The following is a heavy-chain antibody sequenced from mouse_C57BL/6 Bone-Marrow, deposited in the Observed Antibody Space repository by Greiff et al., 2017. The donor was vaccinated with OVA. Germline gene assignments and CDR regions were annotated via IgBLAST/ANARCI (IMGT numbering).Heavy chain of an antibody. D-gene: IGHD1-1*01. V-gene: IGHV5-15*01. CDR2: ISNLAYSI. Sequence: VQLKESGGGLVQPGGSLKLSCAASGFTFSDYGMAWVRQAPRKGPEWVAFISNLAYSIYYADTVTGRFTISRENAKNTLYLEMSSLRSEDTAMYYCARHSDYGSSYEIYYAMDYWGQGTSVTVSS. CDR1: GFTFSDYG. CDR3: ARHSDYGSSYEIYYAMDY. J-gene: IGHJ4*01.